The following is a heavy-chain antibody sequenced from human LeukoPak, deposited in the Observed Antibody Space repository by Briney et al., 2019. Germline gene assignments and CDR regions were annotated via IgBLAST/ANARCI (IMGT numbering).Heavy chain of an antibody. CDR2: IYYSGST. CDR3: ARTYGSSNLGWFDP. J-gene: IGHJ5*02. V-gene: IGHV4-28*01. D-gene: IGHD3-10*01. CDR1: DYSISSSNW. Sequence: PSDTLSLTCAVSDYSISSSNWWGWIRQPPGKGLEWIGYIYYSGSTYYNPSLKSRVTMSVDTSKDQFSLKLTSVTAVDTAVYYCARTYGSSNLGWFDPWGQGTLVTVSS.